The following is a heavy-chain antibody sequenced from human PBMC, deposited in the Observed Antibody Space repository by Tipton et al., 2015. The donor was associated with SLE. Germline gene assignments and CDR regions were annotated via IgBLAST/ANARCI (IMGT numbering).Heavy chain of an antibody. D-gene: IGHD2-21*01. CDR3: ARADASRPVRLFDF. V-gene: IGHV4-59*11. CDR1: GDSINSHY. J-gene: IGHJ4*02. Sequence: LSCTVSGDSINSHYWNWIRQPPGKGLEWIGFIYYSGRTSYNPSLESRVTISIDSSKNQFSLKLTSLTAADTAVYYCARADASRPVRLFDFWGQGTLLTVSS. CDR2: IYYSGRT.